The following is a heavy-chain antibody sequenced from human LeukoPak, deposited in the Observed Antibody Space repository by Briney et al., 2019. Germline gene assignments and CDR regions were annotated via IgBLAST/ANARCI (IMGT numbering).Heavy chain of an antibody. J-gene: IGHJ5*02. CDR1: GGSISSYY. V-gene: IGHV4-59*01. CDR3: ARGPSILLWFGELSWFDP. D-gene: IGHD3-10*01. CDR2: IYYSGSI. Sequence: SETLSLTCTVSGGSISSYYWSWIRQPPGKGLEWIGYIYYSGSINYNPSLKSRVTISVDTSKNQFSLKLSSVTAADTAVYYCARGPSILLWFGELSWFDPWGQGTLVTVSS.